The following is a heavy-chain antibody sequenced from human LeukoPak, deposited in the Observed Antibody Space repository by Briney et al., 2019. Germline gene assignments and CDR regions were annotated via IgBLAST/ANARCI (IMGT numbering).Heavy chain of an antibody. V-gene: IGHV1-2*02. Sequence: SGKVSSKACGYTFTGYYMHWVRQATRQGLEWMGWITPNSGGTNYAQKVQGRVTMTRGTSISTAYMELSRLRSDDTAVYYCAREWYYYDSSGYPQRDAFDIWGQGTMVTVSS. CDR1: GYTFTGYY. CDR2: ITPNSGGT. J-gene: IGHJ3*02. CDR3: AREWYYYDSSGYPQRDAFDI. D-gene: IGHD3-22*01.